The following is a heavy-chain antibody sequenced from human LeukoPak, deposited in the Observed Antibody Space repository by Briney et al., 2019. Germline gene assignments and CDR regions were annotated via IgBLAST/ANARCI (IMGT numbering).Heavy chain of an antibody. CDR3: ASHFRREDWLDP. CDR1: GGSISSHY. V-gene: IGHV4-59*11. Sequence: SETLSLTCTVSGGSISSHYWSWIRQPPGKGLEWIGYIYYSGSTNYNLSLKSRVTISVDTSKSQFSLNLGSVTAADTAVYYCASHFRREDWLDPWGQGTLVTVSS. D-gene: IGHD3-3*02. J-gene: IGHJ5*02. CDR2: IYYSGST.